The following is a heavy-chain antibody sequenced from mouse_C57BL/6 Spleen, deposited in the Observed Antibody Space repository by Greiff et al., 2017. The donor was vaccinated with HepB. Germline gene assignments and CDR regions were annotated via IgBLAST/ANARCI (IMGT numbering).Heavy chain of an antibody. CDR2: IWIGGST. Sequence: VQLQESGPGLVQPSQSLSITCTVSGFSLTSYGVHWVRQSPGKGLEWLGVIWIGGSTDYNAAFMSRLSITKDNSKSQVFFKMNSLQADDTAIYYCAKTVTGTGYFDVWGTGTTVTVSS. CDR1: GFSLTSYG. D-gene: IGHD4-1*01. J-gene: IGHJ1*03. CDR3: AKTVTGTGYFDV. V-gene: IGHV2-5*01.